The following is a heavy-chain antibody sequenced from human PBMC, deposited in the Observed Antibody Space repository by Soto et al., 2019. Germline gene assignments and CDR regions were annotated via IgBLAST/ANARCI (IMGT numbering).Heavy chain of an antibody. V-gene: IGHV3-23*01. CDR2: ISGSGGST. CDR1: GFTFSSYA. J-gene: IGHJ4*02. D-gene: IGHD6-13*01. CDR3: AKDGVQQLAPYYFDY. Sequence: EVQLLESGGGLVQPGGSLRLSCAASGFTFSSYAMSWVRQAPGKGLEWVSAISGSGGSTYYADSVKGRFTISRENSKNTLYLQMNSLRAEDTAVYYCAKDGVQQLAPYYFDYWGQGTLVTVSS.